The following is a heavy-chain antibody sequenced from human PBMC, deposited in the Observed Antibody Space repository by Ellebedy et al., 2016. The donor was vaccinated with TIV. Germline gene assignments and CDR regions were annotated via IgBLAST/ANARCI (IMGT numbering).Heavy chain of an antibody. Sequence: MPSETLSLTCAVYGGSFSGYYWSWIRQPPGKGLEWIGEINHSGSTNYNPSLKSRVTISVDTSKNQFSLKLSSVTAADTAVYYCARGGLVTAIRPVIYYGMDVWGQGTTVTVSS. CDR2: INHSGST. CDR3: ARGGLVTAIRPVIYYGMDV. D-gene: IGHD2-21*02. J-gene: IGHJ6*02. V-gene: IGHV4-34*01. CDR1: GGSFSGYY.